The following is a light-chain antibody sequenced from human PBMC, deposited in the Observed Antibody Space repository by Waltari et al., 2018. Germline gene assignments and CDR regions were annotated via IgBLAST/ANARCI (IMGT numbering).Light chain of an antibody. J-gene: IGKJ4*01. CDR2: DAS. Sequence: EIVLTQSPATLSLSPGERATLSCRDSQSVSSYLACYQQKPGQAPRLLIYDASNRSTGIPARFSGSVSGTDFTLTISSLEPEDFAVYYCQQRSNWPRLTFGGGTKVEIK. V-gene: IGKV3-11*01. CDR3: QQRSNWPRLT. CDR1: QSVSSY.